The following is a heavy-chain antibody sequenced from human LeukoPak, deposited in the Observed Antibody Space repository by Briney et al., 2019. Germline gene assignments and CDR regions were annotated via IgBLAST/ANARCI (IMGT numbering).Heavy chain of an antibody. CDR2: IYYSGST. D-gene: IGHD4-17*01. V-gene: IGHV4-61*01. Sequence: SETLSLTCTVSGDSFSSGIYYWTWIRQPPGKGLEWIGYIYYSGSTNYNPSLKSRVTISVDTSKNQFSLKLSSVTAADTAVYYCARADYGDYVRNNWFDPWGQGTLVTVSS. CDR3: ARADYGDYVRNNWFDP. J-gene: IGHJ5*02. CDR1: GDSFSSGIYY.